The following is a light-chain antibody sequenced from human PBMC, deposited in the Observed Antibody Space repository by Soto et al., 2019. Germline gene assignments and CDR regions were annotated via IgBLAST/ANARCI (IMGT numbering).Light chain of an antibody. CDR1: SSDVGSSNL. V-gene: IGLV2-23*01. J-gene: IGLJ3*02. CDR2: EGT. Sequence: QSALTQPASVSGSPGQSITISCTGTSSDVGSSNLVSWYQQHPGKAPKLIIYEGTKRPSGVSSPFSGSKSGNTASLTISGLQAEDEADYYCCSYAGGNTWVFGGGTKVTVL. CDR3: CSYAGGNTWV.